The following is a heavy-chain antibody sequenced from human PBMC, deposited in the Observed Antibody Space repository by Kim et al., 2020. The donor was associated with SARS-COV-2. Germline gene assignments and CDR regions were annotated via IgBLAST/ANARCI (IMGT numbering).Heavy chain of an antibody. J-gene: IGHJ6*02. CDR3: AKVLSPTDYYDGSGYQDGMDV. D-gene: IGHD3-22*01. CDR1: GFTFDDYA. Sequence: GGSLRLSCAASGFTFDDYAMHWVRQAPGKGLEWVSGISWNSGSIGYADSVKGRFTISRDNAKNSLYLQMNSLRAEDTALYYCAKVLSPTDYYDGSGYQDGMDVWGQRTTVTVSS. CDR2: ISWNSGSI. V-gene: IGHV3-9*01.